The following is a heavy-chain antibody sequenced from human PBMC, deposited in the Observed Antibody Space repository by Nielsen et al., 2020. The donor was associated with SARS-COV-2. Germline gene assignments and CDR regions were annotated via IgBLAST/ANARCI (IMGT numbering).Heavy chain of an antibody. D-gene: IGHD6-19*01. Sequence: SETLSLTCAVYGGSFSGYYWSWIRQPPGKGLEWIGEINHSGGTNYNPSLKSRVTISVDTSKSQFSLKLSSVTAADTAVYYCARRREVGAGTGCDYWGQGTLVTVSS. CDR3: ARRREVGAGTGCDY. CDR1: GGSFSGYY. CDR2: INHSGGT. V-gene: IGHV4-34*01. J-gene: IGHJ4*02.